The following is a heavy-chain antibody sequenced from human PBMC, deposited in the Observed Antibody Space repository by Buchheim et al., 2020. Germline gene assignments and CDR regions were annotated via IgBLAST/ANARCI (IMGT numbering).Heavy chain of an antibody. CDR3: ARVSNWDLDN. J-gene: IGHJ4*02. V-gene: IGHV3-7*01. Sequence: EVQLVESGGGLVQPGGSLRLSCAASGFTFSTYWMSWVRQAPGKGLEWVASIKHDGGDNYYVDSVKGRFTISSDNAQTSLHFQMNSLRAEDTAVYYCARVSNWDLDNWGQGTL. D-gene: IGHD7-27*01. CDR1: GFTFSTYW. CDR2: IKHDGGDN.